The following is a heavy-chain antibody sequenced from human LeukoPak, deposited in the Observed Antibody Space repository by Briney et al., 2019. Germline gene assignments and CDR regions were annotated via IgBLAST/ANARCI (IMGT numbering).Heavy chain of an antibody. V-gene: IGHV4-61*02. J-gene: IGHJ3*01. CDR1: GGSISSGSYY. Sequence: PSQTLSLTCTVSGGSISSGSYYWRWIRQPAGKGLEWIARIYTSGSTNYNPSLKSRLTLSVDTSKNPFSLKLSSVTAPDPALYXXXXDLFGVVXXXXXDAXXXWGQGTMVTXSS. CDR2: IYTSGST. D-gene: IGHD2-2*01. CDR3: XXDLFGVVXXXXXDAXXX.